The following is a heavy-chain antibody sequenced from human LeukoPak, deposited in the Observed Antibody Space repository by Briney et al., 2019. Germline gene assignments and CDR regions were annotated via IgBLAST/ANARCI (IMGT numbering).Heavy chain of an antibody. D-gene: IGHD1-26*01. CDR3: ARDPYSGTYGDTYYYYMDV. CDR2: IRSSGDST. Sequence: GGSLRLSCAASGFTFSSYGMSWVRQAPGKGLEWVSGIRSSGDSTYYADSVKGRFTISRDNSKNTLYLQMNSLRGEDTAVYYCARDPYSGTYGDTYYYYMDVWGKGTTVTISS. J-gene: IGHJ6*03. CDR1: GFTFSSYG. V-gene: IGHV3-23*01.